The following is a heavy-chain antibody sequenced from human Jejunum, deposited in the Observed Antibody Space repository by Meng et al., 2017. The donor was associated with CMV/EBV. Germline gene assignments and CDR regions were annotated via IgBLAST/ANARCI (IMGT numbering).Heavy chain of an antibody. J-gene: IGHJ4*02. D-gene: IGHD1-7*01. CDR2: FYSSDTY. CDR3: ARDLLGITGASV. CDR1: GGSVNNYY. V-gene: IGHV4-4*07. Sequence: QVQLQESGPGLVKPSETLSLTCTVSGGSVNNYYWSWIRQSAGKGLEWIGRFYSSDTYNYHPSLDSRVTMSLDTSKNQFSLNLRSVTAADTAFYYCARDLLGITGASVWGPGTLVTVSS.